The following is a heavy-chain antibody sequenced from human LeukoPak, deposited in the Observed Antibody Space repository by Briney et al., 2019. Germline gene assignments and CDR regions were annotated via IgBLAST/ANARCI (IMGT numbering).Heavy chain of an antibody. CDR2: ITGSGGST. CDR1: GFTFSSYG. D-gene: IGHD3-16*01. J-gene: IGHJ4*02. CDR3: AKDLAAFDY. Sequence: SGGSLRLSCAASGFTFSSYGMSWVRQAPGKGLEWVSAITGSGGSTYYADSVKGQFTISRDNSKNTLYLQMNSLRAEDTAVYYCAKDLAAFDYWGQGTLVTVSS. V-gene: IGHV3-23*01.